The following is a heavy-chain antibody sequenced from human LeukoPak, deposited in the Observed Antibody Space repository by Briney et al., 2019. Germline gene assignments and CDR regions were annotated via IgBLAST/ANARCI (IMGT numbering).Heavy chain of an antibody. V-gene: IGHV1-18*01. D-gene: IGHD3-22*01. CDR1: GYTFTSYG. CDR3: ARDSTPYYYDSSGYYPGHFDY. CDR2: ISAYNGNT. Sequence: ASVKVSCKASGYTFTSYGISWVRQAPGQGLEWMGWISAYNGNTNHAQKLQGRVTMTTDTSTSTAYMELRSLRSDDTAVYYCARDSTPYYYDSSGYYPGHFDYWGQGTLVTVSS. J-gene: IGHJ4*02.